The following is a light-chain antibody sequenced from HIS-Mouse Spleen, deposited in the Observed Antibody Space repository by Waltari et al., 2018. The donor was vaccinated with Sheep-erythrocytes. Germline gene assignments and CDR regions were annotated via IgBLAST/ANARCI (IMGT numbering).Light chain of an antibody. Sequence: QSVLTQPPSASGTPGQRVTISCSVSSSNLGSNYVYWYQQLPGTAPKLLIYRNNQRPSGVPDRFSGSKSGTSASLAISGLRSEDEADYYCAAWDDSLSGPVFGGGTKLTVL. CDR2: RNN. CDR1: SSNLGSNY. J-gene: IGLJ3*02. V-gene: IGLV1-47*01. CDR3: AAWDDSLSGPV.